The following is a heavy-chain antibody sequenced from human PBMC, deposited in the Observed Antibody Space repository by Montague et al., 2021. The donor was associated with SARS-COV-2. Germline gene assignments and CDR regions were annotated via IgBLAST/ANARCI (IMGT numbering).Heavy chain of an antibody. D-gene: IGHD3-10*01. CDR2: ISMTGRHT. V-gene: IGHV3-11*03. Sequence: SRSLSLSASGFTFSDYYMSWIRQAPGRGLEWVSYISMTGRHTNSADSVKGRFTTSRDNAKKSHHLQMNSLRAEDTAVYYCARQFGSGIARAFGIWGQGIMVTVSS. CDR3: ARQFGSGIARAFGI. CDR1: GFTFSDYY. J-gene: IGHJ3*02.